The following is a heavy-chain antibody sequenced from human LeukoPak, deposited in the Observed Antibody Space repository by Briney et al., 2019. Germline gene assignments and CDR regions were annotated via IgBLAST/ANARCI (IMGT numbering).Heavy chain of an antibody. CDR1: GGTFSSYA. CDR3: ARLHGSSTSGYGDC. V-gene: IGHV1-69*04. J-gene: IGHJ4*02. CDR2: IIPILGIA. Sequence: ASVKVSCKASGGTFSSYAISWVRQAPGQGLEWMGRIIPILGIANYAQKFQGRVTITADKSTSTAYMELSSLRSEDTAVYYCARLHGSSTSGYGDCWGQGTLVTVSS. D-gene: IGHD2-2*01.